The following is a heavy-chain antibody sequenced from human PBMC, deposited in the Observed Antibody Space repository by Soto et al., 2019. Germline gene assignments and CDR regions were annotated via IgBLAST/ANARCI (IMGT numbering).Heavy chain of an antibody. CDR2: IIPILGIA. CDR3: ARDMGINAFDI. J-gene: IGHJ3*02. D-gene: IGHD1-20*01. CDR1: GGTFSSYT. V-gene: IGHV1-69*04. Sequence: SVKVSCKASGGTFSSYTISWVRQAPGQGLEWMGRIIPILGIANYAQKFQGRVTITADKSTSTAYMELSSLRSEDTAVYYCARDMGINAFDIWGQGTMVTVSS.